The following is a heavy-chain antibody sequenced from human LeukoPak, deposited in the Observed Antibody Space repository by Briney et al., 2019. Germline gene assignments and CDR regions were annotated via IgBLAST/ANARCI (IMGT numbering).Heavy chain of an antibody. CDR2: ISYDGSTK. CDR1: GFTFNSYA. J-gene: IGHJ4*02. Sequence: GGSLRLFCAASGFTFNSYAMHWVCQAPGKGLEWVAAISYDGSTKYYADSVKGRFTISRDNSENTLHLQMNSLRAEDTAVHFCARRLYSSRWYSEGPFDFWGQGTLVTVSS. V-gene: IGHV3-30*04. D-gene: IGHD6-19*01. CDR3: ARRLYSSRWYSEGPFDF.